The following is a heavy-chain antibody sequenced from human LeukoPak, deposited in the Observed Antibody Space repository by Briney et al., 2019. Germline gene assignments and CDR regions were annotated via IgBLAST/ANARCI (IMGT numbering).Heavy chain of an antibody. D-gene: IGHD3-3*01. V-gene: IGHV3-23*01. Sequence: GGSLRLSCAASGFTFSSCAMSWVRQAPGKGLEWVSAISGSGGSTYYADSVKGRFTISRDNSKNTLYLQMNSLRAEDTAVYYCAKDPLYYDFWSGSFDYWGQGTLVTVSS. CDR3: AKDPLYYDFWSGSFDY. CDR1: GFTFSSCA. CDR2: ISGSGGST. J-gene: IGHJ4*02.